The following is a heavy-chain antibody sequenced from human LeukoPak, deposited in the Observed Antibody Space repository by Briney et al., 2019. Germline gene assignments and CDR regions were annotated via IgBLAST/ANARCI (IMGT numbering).Heavy chain of an antibody. CDR3: ARAAPYSGSYQVHYYYYMDV. CDR1: GGTFSSYA. V-gene: IGHV1-69*13. Sequence: SVKVSCKASGGTFSSYAISWVRQAPGQGLEWMGGIIPILGTANYAQKFQGRVTITADESTSTAYMELSSLRSEDTAVYYCARAAPYSGSYQVHYYYYMDVWGKGTTVTISS. J-gene: IGHJ6*03. CDR2: IIPILGTA. D-gene: IGHD1-26*01.